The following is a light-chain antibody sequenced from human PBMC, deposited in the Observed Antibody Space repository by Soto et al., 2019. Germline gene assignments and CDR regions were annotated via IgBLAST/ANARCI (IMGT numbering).Light chain of an antibody. Sequence: EVVLTQSPATLSLSPGESATLSCRASQNVGHNLAWYQQTPGQAPRLLIYAASDRATGIPARFRGSGSDTDFTLTITSVEPEAFAVYYCQHRSRWPRDTFGQGTKLEIK. V-gene: IGKV3-11*01. CDR1: QNVGHN. CDR3: QHRSRWPRDT. CDR2: AAS. J-gene: IGKJ2*01.